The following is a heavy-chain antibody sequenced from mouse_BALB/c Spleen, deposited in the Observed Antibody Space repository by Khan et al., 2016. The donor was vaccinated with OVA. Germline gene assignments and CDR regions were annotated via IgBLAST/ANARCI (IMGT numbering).Heavy chain of an antibody. D-gene: IGHD1-1*02. V-gene: IGHV1S137*01. CDR1: GYTFTDYA. Sequence: QVQLKQSGAELVRPGVSVKISCKGSGYTFTDYAMHWVKQSHAKSLEWIGVISTYYDDADYNQRFQGKASMTVERSSSTAYLELARVTSEDSAIYYCARGGRFAYWGQGTLVTVSA. CDR3: ARGGRFAY. CDR2: ISTYYDDA. J-gene: IGHJ3*01.